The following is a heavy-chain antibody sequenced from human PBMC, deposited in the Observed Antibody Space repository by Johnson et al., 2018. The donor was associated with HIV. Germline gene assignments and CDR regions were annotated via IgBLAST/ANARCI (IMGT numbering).Heavy chain of an antibody. V-gene: IGHV3-30*14. Sequence: QVQLVESGGGVVQPGRSLRLSCAASGFTFSSYVMHWVRQAPGKGLEWVAVISSDGSNKNYADSVKGRFTISRENAKNSLYLQMNSLRAGDTAVYYCGRDGGFSGAFDIWGQGTMVTVSS. CDR2: ISSDGSNK. CDR3: GRDGGFSGAFDI. D-gene: IGHD3-16*01. CDR1: GFTFSSYV. J-gene: IGHJ3*02.